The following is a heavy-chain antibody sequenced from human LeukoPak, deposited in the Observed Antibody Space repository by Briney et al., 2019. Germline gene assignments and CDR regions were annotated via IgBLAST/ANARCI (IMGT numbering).Heavy chain of an antibody. J-gene: IGHJ3*02. V-gene: IGHV4-34*01. CDR3: ARDRRRQWLVRTAFDI. D-gene: IGHD6-19*01. CDR1: GVSFSGYY. CDR2: INHSGST. Sequence: SSETLSLTCAVYGVSFSGYYWSWIRQPPGKGLEWIGEINHSGSTNYNPSLKSRVTISVDTSKNQFSLKLSSVTAADTAVYYCARDRRRQWLVRTAFDIWGQGTMVTVSS.